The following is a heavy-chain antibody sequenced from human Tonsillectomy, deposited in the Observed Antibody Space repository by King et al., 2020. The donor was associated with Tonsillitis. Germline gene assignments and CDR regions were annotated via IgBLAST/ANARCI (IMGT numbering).Heavy chain of an antibody. Sequence: VQLVESGGGLVQPGGSLRLSCAASGFTFSGFSMNWVRQAPGKGLEWVSYISSSTSTIYYANSVKGRFTISRDNAKNSLYLQMNSLRAEDTAVYYCARVMWELPIIDYWGQGTLVTVSS. V-gene: IGHV3-48*01. CDR3: ARVMWELPIIDY. CDR2: ISSSTSTI. CDR1: GFTFSGFS. J-gene: IGHJ4*02. D-gene: IGHD1-26*01.